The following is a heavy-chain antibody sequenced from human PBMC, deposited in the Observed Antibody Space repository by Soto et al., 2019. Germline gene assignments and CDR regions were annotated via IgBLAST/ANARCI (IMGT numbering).Heavy chain of an antibody. CDR1: GGSISSGGYS. D-gene: IGHD4-17*01. V-gene: IGHV4-30-2*01. Sequence: NPSETLSLTCAVSGGSISSGGYSWSWIRQPPGKGLEWIGYIYHSGSTYYNPSLKSRVTISVDRSKNQFSLKLSSVTAADTAVYYCASHDYGDSVDYWGQGTLVTVSS. CDR2: IYHSGST. J-gene: IGHJ4*02. CDR3: ASHDYGDSVDY.